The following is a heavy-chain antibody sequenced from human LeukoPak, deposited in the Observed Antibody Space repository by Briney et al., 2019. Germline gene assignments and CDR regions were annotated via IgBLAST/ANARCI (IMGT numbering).Heavy chain of an antibody. J-gene: IGHJ4*02. CDR2: IYYSGST. CDR3: ARVSAVGLY. D-gene: IGHD1-26*01. CDR1: GGSISSSSYY. Sequence: LETLSLTCTVSGGSISSSSYYWGWIRQPPGKGLEWIGSIYYSGSTYYNPSLKSRVAISVDTSKNQFSLKLSSVTAADTAVYYCARVSAVGLYWGQGTLVTVSS. V-gene: IGHV4-39*01.